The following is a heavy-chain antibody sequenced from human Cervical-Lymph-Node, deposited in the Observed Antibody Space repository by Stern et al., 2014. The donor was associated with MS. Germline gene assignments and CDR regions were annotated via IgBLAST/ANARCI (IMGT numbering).Heavy chain of an antibody. CDR3: ANAAALSCRSASCYKAFEH. J-gene: IGHJ4*02. V-gene: IGHV3-30*18. CDR1: GSSFSSYG. CDR2: ISYDGTDN. Sequence: VQLVQSGGGVVQPGKSLRLSCAASGSSFSSYGMHWVRQAPGKGLDWVAVISYDGTDNYYADSVEGRFTISRDNSKNTLYLQMNSLRPEDTAVYYCANAAALSCRSASCYKAFEHWGQGILVTVSS. D-gene: IGHD2-2*02.